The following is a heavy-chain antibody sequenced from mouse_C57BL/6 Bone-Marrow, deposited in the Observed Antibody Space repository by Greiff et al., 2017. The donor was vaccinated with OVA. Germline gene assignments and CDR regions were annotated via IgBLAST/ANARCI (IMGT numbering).Heavy chain of an antibody. CDR3: ASGIYYYGSAWFAY. D-gene: IGHD1-1*01. V-gene: IGHV1-74*01. CDR1: GYTFTSYW. J-gene: IGHJ3*01. Sequence: QVHVKQPGAELVKPGASVKLSCKASGYTFTSYWMHWVKQRPGQGLEWIGRIHPSDSDTNYNQKFKGKATLTVDKSSSTAYMQLSSLTSEDSAVYYCASGIYYYGSAWFAYWGQGTLVTVSA. CDR2: IHPSDSDT.